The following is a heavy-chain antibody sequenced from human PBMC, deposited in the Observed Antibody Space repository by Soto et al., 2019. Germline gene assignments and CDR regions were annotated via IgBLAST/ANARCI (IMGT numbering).Heavy chain of an antibody. CDR3: TRENGLNGFDI. CDR2: ISANGVGT. Sequence: QLVESGGGLVQPGGSLRVSCAASGFSFSSHSMHWVRQAPGKRLEYISAISANGVGTYYADSVKGRFTISRDNSKNTLYLQMGSLSAEDMAVYHFTRENGLNGFDIWGQGTMVTVSS. V-gene: IGHV3-64*07. D-gene: IGHD2-2*03. J-gene: IGHJ3*02. CDR1: GFSFSSHS.